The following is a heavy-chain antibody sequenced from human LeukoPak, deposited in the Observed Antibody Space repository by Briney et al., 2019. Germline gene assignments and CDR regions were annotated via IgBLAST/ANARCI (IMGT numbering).Heavy chain of an antibody. CDR3: ARARGGYDSSGYYYFDY. Sequence: SQTLSLTCTVSGGSISSGGYYWSWIRQHPGKGLEWIGYIYYSGSTYYNPSLKSRVTISVDKSKNQFSLKLSSVTAADTAVYYCARARGGYDSSGYYYFDYWGQGTLVTVSS. CDR1: GGSISSGGYY. D-gene: IGHD3-22*01. V-gene: IGHV4-31*03. CDR2: IYYSGST. J-gene: IGHJ4*02.